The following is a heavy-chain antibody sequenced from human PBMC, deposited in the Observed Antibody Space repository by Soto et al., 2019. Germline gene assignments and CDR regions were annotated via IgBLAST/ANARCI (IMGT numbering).Heavy chain of an antibody. CDR3: ARVERNTIFGVVHEVFDY. Sequence: PSETLSLTCTVSGGSISSYYWSWIRQPPGKGLGWIGYIYYSGSTNYNPSLKSRVTISVDTSKNQFSLKLSSVTAADTAVYYCARVERNTIFGVVHEVFDYWGQGTLVTVSS. CDR2: IYYSGST. V-gene: IGHV4-59*01. CDR1: GGSISSYY. D-gene: IGHD3-3*01. J-gene: IGHJ4*02.